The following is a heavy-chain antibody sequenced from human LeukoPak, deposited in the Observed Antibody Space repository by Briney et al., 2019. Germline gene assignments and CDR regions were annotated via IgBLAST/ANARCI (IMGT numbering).Heavy chain of an antibody. CDR2: IYYSVST. V-gene: IGHV4-31*03. CDR3: ARDRDSYWFDS. J-gene: IGHJ5*01. Sequence: SETLSLTCTVSGGSVTRGGYYWSWIRQHPGKGLEWIGYIYYSVSTYYNPSLKSRVSISTDTSGNQFSLKLSSVTAADTAVYYCARDRDSYWFDSWGQGTLVTVSS. CDR1: GGSVTRGGYY. D-gene: IGHD5-24*01.